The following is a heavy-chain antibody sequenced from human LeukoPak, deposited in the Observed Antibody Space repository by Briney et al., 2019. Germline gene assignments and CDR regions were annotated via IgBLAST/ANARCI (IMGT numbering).Heavy chain of an antibody. Sequence: ASVKVSCKASGYTFTSYYMHWVRQAPGQGLEWMGIINPSGGSTSYAQKFQGRVTMTRDTSTSTVYMELSSLRSEDTAVYYCARDTYYYGSGSYYYYGMDVWGQGTTVTVS. V-gene: IGHV1-46*01. J-gene: IGHJ6*02. CDR1: GYTFTSYY. D-gene: IGHD3-10*01. CDR3: ARDTYYYGSGSYYYYGMDV. CDR2: INPSGGST.